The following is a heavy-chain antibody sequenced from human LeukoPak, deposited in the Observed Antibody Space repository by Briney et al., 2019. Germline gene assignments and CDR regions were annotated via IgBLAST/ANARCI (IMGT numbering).Heavy chain of an antibody. V-gene: IGHV3-7*01. CDR1: GFTFSSQW. Sequence: GGSLRLSCAASGFTFSSQWMSWARQAPGKGLEWVAIVNQGGTQKYYVDSVKGRFTISRDNAKNSLYLQMNSLRAEDTAVYYCARGGYNWNDGRDNWFDPWGQGTLVTVSS. CDR3: ARGGYNWNDGRDNWFDP. CDR2: VNQGGTQK. J-gene: IGHJ5*02. D-gene: IGHD1-20*01.